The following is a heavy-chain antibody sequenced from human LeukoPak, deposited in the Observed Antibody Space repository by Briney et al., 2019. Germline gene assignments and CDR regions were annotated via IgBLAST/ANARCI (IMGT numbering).Heavy chain of an antibody. J-gene: IGHJ3*02. CDR3: ARERGMLLLSAFDI. D-gene: IGHD2/OR15-2a*01. CDR1: GGSISSYY. CDR2: IYYSGST. V-gene: IGHV4-59*12. Sequence: PSETLSLTCTVSGGSISSYYWSWIRQPPGKGLEWIGYIYYSGSTNYNPSLKSRVTISVDTSKNQFSLKLSSVTAADTAVYYCARERGMLLLSAFDIWGQGTMVTVSS.